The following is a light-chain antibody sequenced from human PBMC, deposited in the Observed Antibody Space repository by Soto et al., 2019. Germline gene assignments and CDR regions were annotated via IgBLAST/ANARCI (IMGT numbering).Light chain of an antibody. V-gene: IGLV2-23*02. CDR3: CSYASSSCYV. Sequence: QSVLTQPAPMCGAPGLSVTIFCTGTSTIVRTYQPVSWYQQHPAKAPNLIIYEVSQRPSWFSNHFSGSKSGNTASLTISGLQAEDEADYYCCSYASSSCYVFRTGTKVTVL. CDR2: EVS. CDR1: STIVRTYQP. J-gene: IGLJ1*01.